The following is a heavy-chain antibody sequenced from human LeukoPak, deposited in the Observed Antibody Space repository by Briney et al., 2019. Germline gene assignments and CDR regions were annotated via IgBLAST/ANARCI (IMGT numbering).Heavy chain of an antibody. CDR2: INPSGGST. D-gene: IGHD2-2*01. V-gene: IGHV1-46*01. J-gene: IGHJ5*02. Sequence: ASVKVSCKASGYTFTSYYMHWVRQAPGQGLEWMGIINPSGGSTSYAQKFQGRVTMTRDTSTSTVYMELSSLRSEDTAVYYCARERWEVVPAARSVNWFDPWGQGTLVTVSS. CDR3: ARERWEVVPAARSVNWFDP. CDR1: GYTFTSYY.